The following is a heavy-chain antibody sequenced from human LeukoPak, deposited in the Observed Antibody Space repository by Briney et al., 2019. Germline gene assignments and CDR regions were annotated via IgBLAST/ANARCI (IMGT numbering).Heavy chain of an antibody. CDR1: RFTFSSYE. D-gene: IGHD5-24*01. CDR3: ARDFHGYPGHLDY. V-gene: IGHV3-48*03. CDR2: ISSSGSTI. J-gene: IGHJ4*02. Sequence: GGSLRLSCAASRFTFSSYEMNWVRQAPGKGLEWVSYISSSGSTIYYADSVKGRFTISRDNAKNSLYLQMNSLRAEDTAVYYCARDFHGYPGHLDYWGQGTLVTVSS.